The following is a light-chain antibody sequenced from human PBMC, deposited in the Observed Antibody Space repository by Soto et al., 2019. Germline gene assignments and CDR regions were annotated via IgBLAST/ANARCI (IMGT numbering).Light chain of an antibody. CDR3: GTWDSSLSARV. CDR2: ENN. V-gene: IGLV1-51*02. CDR1: SSNIGNNY. J-gene: IGLJ2*01. Sequence: QAVVTQPPSVSVAPGQKVTISCSGSSSNIGNNYVSWYQQLPGTAPKLLIYENNKRPSGIPARFSGSKSGTSSTLGITGLQTGDEADYYCGTWDSSLSARVFGGGTKVTFL.